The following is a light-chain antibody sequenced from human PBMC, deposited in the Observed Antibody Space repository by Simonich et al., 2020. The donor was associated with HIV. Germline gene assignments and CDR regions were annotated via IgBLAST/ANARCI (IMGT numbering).Light chain of an antibody. CDR2: GAS. J-gene: IGKJ2*01. V-gene: IGKV3-15*01. Sequence: EIVMTQSPVTLSVSPGERATLSCRASQNVSSNLAWYQQKPGQAPSLLIYGASPRATGIPASFSGSGSGTEFALTISSLQSEDFAVYYCQQYNNWPYTFGQGTKLEIK. CDR1: QNVSSN. CDR3: QQYNNWPYT.